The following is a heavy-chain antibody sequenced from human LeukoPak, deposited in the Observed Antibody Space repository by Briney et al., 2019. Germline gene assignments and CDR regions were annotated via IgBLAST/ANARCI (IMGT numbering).Heavy chain of an antibody. CDR1: GYTFTSYD. Sequence: ASVKVSCKASGYTFTSYDINWVRQATGQGLEWMGWMNPNSGNTGYAQKFQGRVTITRNTSISTAYMELSSLRSEDTAVYYCAREGQGYSYGHNWFDPWGQGTLVTVSS. CDR3: AREGQGYSYGHNWFDP. V-gene: IGHV1-8*03. J-gene: IGHJ5*02. D-gene: IGHD5-18*01. CDR2: MNPNSGNT.